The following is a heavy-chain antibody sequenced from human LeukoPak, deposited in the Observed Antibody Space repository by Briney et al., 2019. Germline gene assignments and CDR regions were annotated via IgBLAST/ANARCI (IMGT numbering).Heavy chain of an antibody. CDR2: IIPIFGTA. D-gene: IGHD2-8*01. CDR3: AKDRMVYED. Sequence: GASVKVSCKASGYTFTSYDISWVRQAPGQGLEWMGGIIPIFGTANYAQKFQGRVTITADESTSTAYMELSSLRSEDTAVYYCAKDRMVYEDWGQGTLVTVSS. CDR1: GYTFTSYD. V-gene: IGHV1-69*13. J-gene: IGHJ4*02.